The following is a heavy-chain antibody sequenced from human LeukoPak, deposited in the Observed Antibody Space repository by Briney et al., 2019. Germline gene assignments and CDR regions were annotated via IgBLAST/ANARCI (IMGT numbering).Heavy chain of an antibody. CDR3: ARNRVGSTTDYYSMDV. CDR2: INPNSGGT. D-gene: IGHD1-26*01. Sequence: ASVKVSCKASGYTFTGYYMHWVRQAPGQGLEWMGWINPNSGGTNYAQKFQGRVTMTRDTSISTAYMELSRLRSDDTAVYYCARNRVGSTTDYYSMDVWGKGTTVTVSS. J-gene: IGHJ6*03. CDR1: GYTFTGYY. V-gene: IGHV1-2*02.